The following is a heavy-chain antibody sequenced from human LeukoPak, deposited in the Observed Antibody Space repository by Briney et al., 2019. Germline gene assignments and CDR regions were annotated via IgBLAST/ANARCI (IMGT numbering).Heavy chain of an antibody. Sequence: SVTVSCTASGGTSSSYAISWVRRAPGQGLEWMGGIIPIFGTANYAQKFQGRVTITADESTSTAYMELSSLRSEDTAVYYCARDNIVVVPAAPGHYYYGMDVWGQGTTVTVSS. CDR3: ARDNIVVVPAAPGHYYYGMDV. D-gene: IGHD2-2*01. CDR2: IIPIFGTA. CDR1: GGTSSSYA. V-gene: IGHV1-69*13. J-gene: IGHJ6*02.